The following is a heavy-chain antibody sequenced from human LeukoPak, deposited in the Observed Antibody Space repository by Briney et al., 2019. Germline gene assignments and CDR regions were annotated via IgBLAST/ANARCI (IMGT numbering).Heavy chain of an antibody. CDR3: TRDQTPYY. J-gene: IGHJ4*02. CDR1: GFTFGDYA. V-gene: IGHV3-49*03. Sequence: PGGSLRLSCTASGFTFGDYAMSWFRQAPGKGLEWVGFIRSEIYGGTPEYAASVKGRFTISRDDSKGIAYLQMNSLKTEDTALYYCTRDQTPYYWGQGTLVTVSS. CDR2: IRSEIYGGTP.